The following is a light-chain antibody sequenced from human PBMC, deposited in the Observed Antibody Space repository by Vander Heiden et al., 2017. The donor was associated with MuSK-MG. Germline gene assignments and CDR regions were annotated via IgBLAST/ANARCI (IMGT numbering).Light chain of an antibody. CDR1: SSNIGAGYD. Sequence: QSVLTQPPPVSGDPGQRVTISCTGSSSNIGAGYDVHWYQQLPVKAPRLLIYANANRPSGAPDRVSASKSGTSASLDITGLQAEDEADYYCQSHDSSGSGSRVFGGGTKLTVL. V-gene: IGLV1-40*01. CDR2: ANA. CDR3: QSHDSSGSGSRV. J-gene: IGLJ3*02.